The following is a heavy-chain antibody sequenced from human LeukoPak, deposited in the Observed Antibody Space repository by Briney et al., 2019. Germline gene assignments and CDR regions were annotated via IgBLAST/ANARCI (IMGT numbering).Heavy chain of an antibody. CDR3: ARESDYDLLTGRPLGAFDL. Sequence: SETLSLTCTVSGGSISYYYWTWIRQTPGKGLEWLGYIYYSESANYNPSLKSRVTISVDTSKNQFSLKLSSVTAADTAVYFCARESDYDLLTGRPLGAFDLWGQGTRVTVSS. CDR1: GGSISYYY. CDR2: IYYSESA. J-gene: IGHJ3*01. V-gene: IGHV4-59*01. D-gene: IGHD3-9*01.